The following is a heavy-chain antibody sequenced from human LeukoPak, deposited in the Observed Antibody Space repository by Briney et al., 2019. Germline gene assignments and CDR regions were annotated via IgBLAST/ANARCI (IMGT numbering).Heavy chain of an antibody. CDR1: GFTFSTYA. J-gene: IGHJ4*02. Sequence: GRSLRLSCAASGFTFSTYAMHWVRQAPGKGLEWVAVISYDGNKKYYADSVKGRFTISRDNSKNTLNLQMISLRAEDTAVYYCARDQGGDGGFDYWGQGILVTVSS. CDR2: ISYDGNKK. CDR3: ARDQGGDGGFDY. V-gene: IGHV3-30*04. D-gene: IGHD2-21*01.